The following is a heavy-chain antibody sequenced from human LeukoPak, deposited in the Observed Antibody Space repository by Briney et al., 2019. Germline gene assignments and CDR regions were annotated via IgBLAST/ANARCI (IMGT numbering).Heavy chain of an antibody. CDR1: GGSISSYY. D-gene: IGHD6-6*01. Sequence: SETLSFTCTVSGGSISSYYWSWIRQPPGKGLEWIGYIYYSGSTNYNPSLKSRVTISVDTSKNQFSLKLSSVTAADTAVYYCARARVEYKEFDYWGQGTLVTVSS. CDR3: ARARVEYKEFDY. V-gene: IGHV4-59*08. J-gene: IGHJ4*02. CDR2: IYYSGST.